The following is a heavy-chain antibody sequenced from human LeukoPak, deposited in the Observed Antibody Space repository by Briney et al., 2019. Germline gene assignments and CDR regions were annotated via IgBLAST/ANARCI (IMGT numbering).Heavy chain of an antibody. Sequence: PSQTLSLTCTVFGDSLNSGSYYWSWIRQHSERGLEWVGYISYRGTTFYKPSLKSRVSISGDTSKTQFSLNINSVTAADTAVYYCARMPRGVAVVTPYYFDSWGQGTLVTVSS. J-gene: IGHJ4*02. D-gene: IGHD2-21*02. CDR2: ISYRGTT. CDR3: ARMPRGVAVVTPYYFDS. V-gene: IGHV4-31*03. CDR1: GDSLNSGSYY.